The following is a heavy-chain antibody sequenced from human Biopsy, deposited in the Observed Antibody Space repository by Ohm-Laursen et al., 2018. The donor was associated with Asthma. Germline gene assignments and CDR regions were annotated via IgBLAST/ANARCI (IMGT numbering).Heavy chain of an antibody. V-gene: IGHV1-69*01. CDR3: ARCQVGYSSGWSLLLKKIYYSGMDV. CDR1: GGTFSNFA. CDR2: IMTVFGTT. Sequence: SSVKASCKAPGGTFSNFAISWVRQAPGQGLEWLGGIMTVFGTTNYAQKFQGRVTITAGESTSTAYMEVTSLRSEDTAIYYCARCQVGYSSGWSLLLKKIYYSGMDVWGQGTAVTVSS. D-gene: IGHD6-19*01. J-gene: IGHJ6*02.